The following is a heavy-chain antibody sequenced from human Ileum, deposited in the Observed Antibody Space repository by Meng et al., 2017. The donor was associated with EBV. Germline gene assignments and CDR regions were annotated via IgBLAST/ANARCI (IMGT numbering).Heavy chain of an antibody. V-gene: IGHV1-8*02. CDR1: GYTFINHD. D-gene: IGHD3-16*01. J-gene: IGHJ5*02. CDR2: MNSNSGNT. CDR3: ARGSGAGGRDWFDP. Sequence: QGELGQSGAEVKKPGASGKVSCKASGYTFINHDIDWFRQAPGQGLEGMGWMNSNSGNTGYGQKFQDRVTMTRNTSISTAYMELSSLTSEDTALYYCARGSGAGGRDWFDPWGQGTLVTVSS.